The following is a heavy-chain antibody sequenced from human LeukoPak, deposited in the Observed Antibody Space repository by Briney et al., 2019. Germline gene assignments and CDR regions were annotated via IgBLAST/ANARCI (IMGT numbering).Heavy chain of an antibody. CDR2: IYYGGST. CDR3: ARVLIAVAGYDY. V-gene: IGHV4-61*01. D-gene: IGHD6-19*01. J-gene: IGHJ4*02. CDR1: GDSVSSGTYY. Sequence: SATLSLTCPVSGDSVSSGTYYWTSIRQPPGQGLEWIGYIYYGGSTNYNPSLKTRVTISVDTSKDQFSLRLTSVSAADTATYYCARVLIAVAGYDYWGQGTQVTVSS.